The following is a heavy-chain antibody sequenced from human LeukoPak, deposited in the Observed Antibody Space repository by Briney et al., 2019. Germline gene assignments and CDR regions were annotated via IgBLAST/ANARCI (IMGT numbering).Heavy chain of an antibody. J-gene: IGHJ6*03. CDR1: GGSISSSSYY. Sequence: ASETLSLTCTVSGGSISSSSYYWGWIRQPPGKGLEWIGNIYYSGSTNYNPSLKSRVTISVDTSKSQFSLKLSSVTAADTAVYYCTRGSIAYYYMDVWGKGTTVTISS. CDR3: TRGSIAYYYMDV. D-gene: IGHD3-22*01. V-gene: IGHV4-61*05. CDR2: IYYSGST.